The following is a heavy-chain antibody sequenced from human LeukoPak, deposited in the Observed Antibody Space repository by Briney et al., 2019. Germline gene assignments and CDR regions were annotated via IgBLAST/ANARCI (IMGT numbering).Heavy chain of an antibody. Sequence: GGSLRLSCAASGFTFDDYAMHWVRQAPGKGPEWVSGISWNSGSIGYAGSVKGRFTISRDNAKNSLYLQMNSLRAEDMALYYCAKGLLRFLEWLIDYWGQGTLVTVSS. D-gene: IGHD3-3*01. CDR2: ISWNSGSI. J-gene: IGHJ4*02. CDR1: GFTFDDYA. V-gene: IGHV3-9*03. CDR3: AKGLLRFLEWLIDY.